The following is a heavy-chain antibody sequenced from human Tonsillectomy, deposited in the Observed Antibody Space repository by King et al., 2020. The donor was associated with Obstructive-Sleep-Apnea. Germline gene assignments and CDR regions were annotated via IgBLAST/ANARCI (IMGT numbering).Heavy chain of an antibody. J-gene: IGHJ6*02. V-gene: IGHV5-51*01. CDR3: ARVDTAMVPLYGMDV. Sequence: QLMQSGAEVKKPGESLKISCKGSGYSFTSYWIGWVRQMPGKGLEWMGIIYPGDSDTTYSPSFQGQVTISADKSISTAYLQWSSLKASDTAMYYCARVDTAMVPLYGMDVWGQGTTVTVSS. D-gene: IGHD5-18*01. CDR2: IYPGDSDT. CDR1: GYSFTSYW.